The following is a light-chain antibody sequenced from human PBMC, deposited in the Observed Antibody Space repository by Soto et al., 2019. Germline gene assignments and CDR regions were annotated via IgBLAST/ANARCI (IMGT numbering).Light chain of an antibody. Sequence: EIVLTQSPGTLSLSPGEIATLFCRASQTVRNNYLAWYQQKPGQAPRLLIYGASNRATGIPDRFSGSGSGTDFTLTISRLEPEDFAVYYCQQYGSSGTFGQGTKVDI. CDR2: GAS. V-gene: IGKV3-20*01. CDR3: QQYGSSGT. CDR1: QTVRNNY. J-gene: IGKJ1*01.